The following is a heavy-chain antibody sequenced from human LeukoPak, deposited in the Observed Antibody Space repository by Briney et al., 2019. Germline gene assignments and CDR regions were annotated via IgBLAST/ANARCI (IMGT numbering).Heavy chain of an antibody. CDR3: AKGTRYSSSSGTFDY. J-gene: IGHJ4*02. CDR2: ISGSGGSA. D-gene: IGHD6-6*01. CDR1: GFTFSSYA. V-gene: IGHV3-23*01. Sequence: PGGSLRLSCAASGFTFSSYAMSWVRQAPGKGLEWVSGISGSGGSAYYADSVKGRFTTSRDNSKNTLYLQMNSLRAEDTAVYYCAKGTRYSSSSGTFDYWGQGTLVTVSS.